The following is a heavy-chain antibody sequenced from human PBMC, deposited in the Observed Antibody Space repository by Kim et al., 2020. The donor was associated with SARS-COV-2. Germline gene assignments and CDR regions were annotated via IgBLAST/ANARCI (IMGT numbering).Heavy chain of an antibody. CDR2: IYSGGST. J-gene: IGHJ6*02. CDR3: AREGNDILTGYYYGGMDV. Sequence: GGSLRLSCAASGFTVSSNYMSWVRQAPGKGLEWVSVIYSGGSTYYADYVMGRFTISRDNYKNTLYLQMNSMRAEDTAVYYCAREGNDILTGYYYGGMDVWGQGTTVTVSS. D-gene: IGHD3-9*01. CDR1: GFTVSSNY. V-gene: IGHV3-53*01.